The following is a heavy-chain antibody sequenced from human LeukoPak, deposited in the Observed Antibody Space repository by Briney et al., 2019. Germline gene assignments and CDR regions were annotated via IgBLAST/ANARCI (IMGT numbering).Heavy chain of an antibody. V-gene: IGHV1-69*05. J-gene: IGHJ4*02. CDR1: GGTFSSYA. CDR2: IIPVFGTA. Sequence: SVKVSCKASGGTFSSYAISWVRQAPGQGLEWMGGIIPVFGTANYAQKFQGRVTITTDESTSTAYMELSSLRSEDTAVYYCAGRPNWWGPTYFDYWGQGTLVTVSS. D-gene: IGHD2-8*02. CDR3: AGRPNWWGPTYFDY.